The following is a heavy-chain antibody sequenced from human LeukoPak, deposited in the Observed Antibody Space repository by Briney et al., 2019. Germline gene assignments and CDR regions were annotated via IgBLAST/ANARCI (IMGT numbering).Heavy chain of an antibody. CDR1: GFTFSTYW. CDR3: ARDPLRRYDF. Sequence: PGGSLRLSCSASGFTFSTYWMSWVRQAPGKGLEWVANIKEDGSEEYYVDSVKGRFTISRDSTKNSLYLQMHSLRAEDTAVYYCARDPLRRYDFWGQGTLVTVSS. CDR2: IKEDGSEE. J-gene: IGHJ4*02. D-gene: IGHD3-3*01. V-gene: IGHV3-7*01.